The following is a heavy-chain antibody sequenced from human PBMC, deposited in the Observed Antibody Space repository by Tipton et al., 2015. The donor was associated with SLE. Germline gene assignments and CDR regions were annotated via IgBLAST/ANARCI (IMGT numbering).Heavy chain of an antibody. CDR1: GGSISSGSYY. J-gene: IGHJ4*02. D-gene: IGHD5-18*01. CDR3: ARARGILVPWDY. CDR2: IYTSGST. V-gene: IGHV4-61*09. Sequence: TLSLTCTVSGGSISSGSYYWSWIRQPAGKGLEWIGYIYTSGSTNYNPSLKSRVTISVDTSKNQFSLKLSSVTAADTAVYYCARARGILVPWDYWGQGTLVTVSS.